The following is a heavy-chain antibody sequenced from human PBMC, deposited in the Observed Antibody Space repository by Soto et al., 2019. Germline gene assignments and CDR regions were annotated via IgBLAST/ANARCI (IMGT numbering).Heavy chain of an antibody. CDR1: GFTFSDYA. J-gene: IGHJ4*02. Sequence: WGSLRISCASSGFTFSDYAMHWVRQAPGKGLEWLAVILYDGSKEYYADSVKGRFTISRDNSNNMLHLQMSSLRPEDTAFYYCARLRGYSYGSDFVFDYWGQGTLVTVSS. V-gene: IGHV3-30-3*01. CDR2: ILYDGSKE. D-gene: IGHD5-18*01. CDR3: ARLRGYSYGSDFVFDY.